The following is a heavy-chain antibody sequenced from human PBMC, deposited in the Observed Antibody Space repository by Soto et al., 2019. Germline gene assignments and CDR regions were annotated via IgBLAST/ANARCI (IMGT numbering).Heavy chain of an antibody. CDR3: ASYYDSSGYYAYYFDY. V-gene: IGHV4-30-4*01. J-gene: IGHJ4*02. CDR1: GGSISSGDYY. CDR2: IYYSGST. D-gene: IGHD3-22*01. Sequence: PSETLSLTCTFSGGSISSGDYYWSWIRPTPEKGLEWIGYIYYSGSTYYNPSLKSRVTISVDTSKNQFSLKLSSVTAADTAVYYWASYYDSSGYYAYYFDYWGQGTLVTVSS.